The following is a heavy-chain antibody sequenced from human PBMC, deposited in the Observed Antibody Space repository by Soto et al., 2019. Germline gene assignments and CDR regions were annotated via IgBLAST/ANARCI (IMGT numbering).Heavy chain of an antibody. CDR1: GGSISSGGYY. D-gene: IGHD6-6*01. Sequence: SETLSLTCTVSGGSISSGGYYWSWIRQHPGKGLEWIGYIYYSGSTYYNPSLKSRVTISVDTSKNQFSLKLSSVTAADTAVYYGASLLPRSRIAARTTGFSRFDPWGQGTLVTVSS. CDR3: ASLLPRSRIAARTTGFSRFDP. V-gene: IGHV4-31*03. J-gene: IGHJ5*02. CDR2: IYYSGST.